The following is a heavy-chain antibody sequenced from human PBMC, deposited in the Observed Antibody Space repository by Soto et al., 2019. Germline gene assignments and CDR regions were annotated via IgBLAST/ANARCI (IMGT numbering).Heavy chain of an antibody. Sequence: SETLSLTCAVSGGSISSGGYSWSWIRQPPGKGLEWIGYIYHSGSTYYNPSLKSRVTISVDRSKNQFSLKLSSVTAADTAVYYCARYSSSSPSFDYWGQGTLVTVSS. CDR1: GGSISSGGYS. CDR3: ARYSSSSPSFDY. J-gene: IGHJ4*02. D-gene: IGHD6-6*01. CDR2: IYHSGST. V-gene: IGHV4-30-2*01.